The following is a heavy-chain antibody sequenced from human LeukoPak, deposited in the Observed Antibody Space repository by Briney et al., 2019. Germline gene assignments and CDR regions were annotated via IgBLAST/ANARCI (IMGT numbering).Heavy chain of an antibody. CDR3: AGGAADYGLDYFDY. J-gene: IGHJ4*02. V-gene: IGHV1-3*01. Sequence: ASVKVSCKASGYTFTSYAMHWVRQAPGQRLEWMGWINAGNGNTKYSQKFQGRVTTTRDTSTSTAYMELSSLRSEDTAVYYCAGGAADYGLDYFDYWGQGTLVTVSS. CDR1: GYTFTSYA. D-gene: IGHD4-17*01. CDR2: INAGNGNT.